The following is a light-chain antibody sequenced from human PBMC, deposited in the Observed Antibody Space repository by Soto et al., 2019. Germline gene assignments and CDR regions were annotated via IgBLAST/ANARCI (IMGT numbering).Light chain of an antibody. CDR3: QQYNEWPPLT. CDR2: GAS. J-gene: IGKJ4*01. V-gene: IGKV3-15*01. CDR1: QSVNSN. Sequence: EIVMTQSPATLSVSPGERATLSCRASQSVNSNLAWYQQKPGQAPRLLIYGASTRATGIPVRFSGSGSGTEFTLTISSLQSEDSAVYYCQQYNEWPPLTFGGGPRWRSN.